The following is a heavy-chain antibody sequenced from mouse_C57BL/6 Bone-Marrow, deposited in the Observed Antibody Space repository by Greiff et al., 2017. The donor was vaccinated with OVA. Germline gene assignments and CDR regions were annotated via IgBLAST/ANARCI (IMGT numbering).Heavy chain of an antibody. D-gene: IGHD2-12*01. Sequence: VQLQQSGPELVKPGASVKISCKASGYTFTDYYMNWVKQSHGKSLEWIGDINPNNGGTSYNQKFKGKATLTVDKSSSTAYMELRSLTSEDSAVYYCASPLRRYFDVWGTGTTVTGSS. J-gene: IGHJ1*03. CDR1: GYTFTDYY. CDR3: ASPLRRYFDV. V-gene: IGHV1-26*01. CDR2: INPNNGGT.